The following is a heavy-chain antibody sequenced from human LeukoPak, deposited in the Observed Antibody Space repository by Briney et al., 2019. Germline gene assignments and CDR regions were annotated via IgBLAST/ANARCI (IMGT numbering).Heavy chain of an antibody. CDR2: INNSGGRT. V-gene: IGHV3-23*01. Sequence: GGSLRLSCAASGFTFSTYAMSWVRQAPGKGLEWVSAINNSGGRTYYADSVKGRFTISRDNSKNTQYLQMNSLRAEDTAIYYCARKGEERLESFDYWGQGTLVTVSS. J-gene: IGHJ4*02. D-gene: IGHD3-16*01. CDR1: GFTFSTYA. CDR3: ARKGEERLESFDY.